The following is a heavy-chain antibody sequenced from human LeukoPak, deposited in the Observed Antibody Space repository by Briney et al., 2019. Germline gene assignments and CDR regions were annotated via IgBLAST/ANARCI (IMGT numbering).Heavy chain of an antibody. CDR3: ARAPRLVMVRGVIMTYYFDY. D-gene: IGHD3-10*01. V-gene: IGHV4-34*01. Sequence: SEALSLTCAVYGGSFSGYYWSWIRQPPGKGLEWIGEINHSGSTNYNPSLKSRVTISVDTSKNQFSLKLSSVTAADTAVYYCARAPRLVMVRGVIMTYYFDYWGQGTLVTVSS. J-gene: IGHJ4*02. CDR2: INHSGST. CDR1: GGSFSGYY.